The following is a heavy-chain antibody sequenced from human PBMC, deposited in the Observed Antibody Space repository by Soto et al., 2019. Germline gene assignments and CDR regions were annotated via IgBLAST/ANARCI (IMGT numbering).Heavy chain of an antibody. V-gene: IGHV3-21*01. CDR2: ISSSSSYI. CDR3: AVCCSSTSCYGSEF. D-gene: IGHD2-2*01. J-gene: IGHJ6*02. Sequence: GSLRLSCAASVFTFSSYSMNWVRKAPGKGLEWVSSISSSSSYIYYADSVKGRFTISRDNAKNSLYLQMNSLRAEDTAVYYCAVCCSSTSCYGSEFWGQGTTVTVS. CDR1: VFTFSSYS.